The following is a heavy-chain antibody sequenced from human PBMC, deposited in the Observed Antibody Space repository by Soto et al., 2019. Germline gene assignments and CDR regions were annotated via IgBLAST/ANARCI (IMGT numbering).Heavy chain of an antibody. CDR2: IYWDDDK. D-gene: IGHD3-10*02. J-gene: IGHJ3*02. Sequence: SGPTLVNPTQTLTLTCTFSGISLTTVGMGVAWIRQPPGKALDWLGIIYWDDDKRYSPSLNGRVTFIKDTSKNQVVLTMTNVDPVDTGTYYCAHRNSRMFAFDIWGQGTLVTVSS. CDR3: AHRNSRMFAFDI. CDR1: GISLTTVGMG. V-gene: IGHV2-5*02.